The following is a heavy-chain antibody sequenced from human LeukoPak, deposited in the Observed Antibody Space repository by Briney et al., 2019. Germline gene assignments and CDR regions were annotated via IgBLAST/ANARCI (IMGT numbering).Heavy chain of an antibody. CDR2: IYYTGST. CDR3: ARHESFDYLSPIDS. D-gene: IGHD3-9*01. Sequence: KPSETLSLTCPVSGGSVSSSRYYWGWIRQPPGKGLEWIGSIYYTGSTYYKPSLKSRVTISVDVSKNQISLKLSSVTAADTAVYFCARHESFDYLSPIDSWGQGTLVTVSS. CDR1: GGSVSSSRYY. J-gene: IGHJ4*02. V-gene: IGHV4-39*01.